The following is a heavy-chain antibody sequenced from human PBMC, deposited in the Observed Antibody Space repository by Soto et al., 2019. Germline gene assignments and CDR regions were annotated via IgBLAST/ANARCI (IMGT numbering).Heavy chain of an antibody. V-gene: IGHV1-69*13. D-gene: IGHD3-3*01. CDR3: ARKSVEVVFGVVIMDYYGTDV. Sequence: SVKVSCKASGGTFSSYAISWVRQAPGQGLEWMGGIIPIFGIANYAQKFQGRVTITADESTSTAYMELSSLRSEDTAVYYCARKSVEVVFGVVIMDYYGTDVRGPGTTVTVSS. CDR1: GGTFSSYA. CDR2: IIPIFGIA. J-gene: IGHJ6*02.